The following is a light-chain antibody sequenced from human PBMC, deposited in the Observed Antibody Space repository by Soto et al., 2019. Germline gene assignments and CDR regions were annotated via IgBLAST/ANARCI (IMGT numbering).Light chain of an antibody. CDR3: QQSYSTLYT. Sequence: DIQMTQSPSPLSASVGDRVDITCRTSQSVSSYLNWYQAKPGKAPKLLIYEASSLESGVPSRFSGSGSGTDFTLTISSLQPEDSATYYCQQSYSTLYTFGQGTKLEIK. CDR2: EAS. V-gene: IGKV1-39*01. J-gene: IGKJ2*01. CDR1: QSVSSY.